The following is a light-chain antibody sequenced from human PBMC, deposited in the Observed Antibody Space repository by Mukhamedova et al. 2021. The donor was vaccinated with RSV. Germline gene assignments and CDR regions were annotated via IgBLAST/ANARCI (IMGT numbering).Light chain of an antibody. CDR2: EVS. CDR3: QSYDSSLSGWV. V-gene: IGLV2-8*01. Sequence: SDVGGYNYVSWYQQHSGKAPKLMIYEVSKRPSGVPDRFSGSKSGNTASLTVSGLQAEDEADYYCQSYDSSLSGWVFGGGTKLTVL. J-gene: IGLJ3*02. CDR1: SDVGGYNY.